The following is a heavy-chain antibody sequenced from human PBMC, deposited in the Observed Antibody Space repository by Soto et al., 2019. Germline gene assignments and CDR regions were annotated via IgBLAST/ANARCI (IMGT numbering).Heavy chain of an antibody. CDR1: GFTFSSYS. CDR3: ARDYKSGSGYYEY. CDR2: ISSSSYI. Sequence: GGSLRLSCAASGFTFSSYSMNWVRQAPGKGLEWVSSISSSSYIYYADSVKGRFTISRDNAKNSLYLQMNSLRAEDTAVYYCARDYKSGSGYYEYWGQGTLVTVSS. V-gene: IGHV3-21*01. J-gene: IGHJ4*02. D-gene: IGHD3-22*01.